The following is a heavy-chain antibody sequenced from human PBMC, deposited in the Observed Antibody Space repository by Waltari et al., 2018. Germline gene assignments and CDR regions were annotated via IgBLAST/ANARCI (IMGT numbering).Heavy chain of an antibody. D-gene: IGHD3-16*01. CDR1: GGSISNRDYY. V-gene: IGHV4-39*07. Sequence: QLQLQESGPGLVKPSETLSLTCIVSGGSISNRDYYWGWIRQPPGKGLEGMGSIFYMGSTYRNPSLKSRVSMSVDTSNNHFSLKLHSVTAADTAMYFCARGWGTVSASKWTPPNWFDTWGQGTLVTVSS. CDR2: IFYMGST. CDR3: ARGWGTVSASKWTPPNWFDT. J-gene: IGHJ5*02.